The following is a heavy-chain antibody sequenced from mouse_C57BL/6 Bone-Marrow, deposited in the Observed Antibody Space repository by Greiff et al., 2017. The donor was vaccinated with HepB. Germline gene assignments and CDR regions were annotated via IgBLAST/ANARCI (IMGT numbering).Heavy chain of an antibody. CDR1: GYTFTSYW. D-gene: IGHD3-1*01. CDR3: ARRASLLSWFAY. V-gene: IGHV1-50*01. CDR2: IDPSDSYI. J-gene: IGHJ3*01. Sequence: VKLQQPGAEFVKPGASVKLSCKASGYTFTSYWMQWVKQRPGQGLEWIGEIDPSDSYINYNQKFKGKATLTVDTSSSTAYRQLSSLTSEDSAVYYGARRASLLSWFAYWGQGTLVTVSA.